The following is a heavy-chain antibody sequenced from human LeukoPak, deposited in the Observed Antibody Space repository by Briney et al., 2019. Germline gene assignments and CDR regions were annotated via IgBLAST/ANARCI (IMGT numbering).Heavy chain of an antibody. CDR3: PRWERSYGDHQVIDY. D-gene: IGHD4-17*01. CDR2: IWYDGSNK. J-gene: IGHJ4*02. V-gene: IGHV3-33*01. Sequence: GRTLRLSCAASGFPFSSYGMHWVRRAPGKGLETEAVIWYDGSNKYYADSVKGRFTISRDNSKNTLYLQMNSLRAEDTAVYYCPRWERSYGDHQVIDYWGQGTLVTVSS. CDR1: GFPFSSYG.